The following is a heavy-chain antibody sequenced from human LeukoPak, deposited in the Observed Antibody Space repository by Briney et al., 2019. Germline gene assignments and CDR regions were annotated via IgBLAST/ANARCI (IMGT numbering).Heavy chain of an antibody. D-gene: IGHD1-26*01. Sequence: SETLSLTCTVSGGSISSSSYYWGWIRQPPGKGLEWIGSIYYSGSTYYNPSLKSRVTISVDTSKSQFSLKLSSVTAADTAVYYCARDGEWELLFGYWGQGTLVTVSS. CDR3: ARDGEWELLFGY. CDR2: IYYSGST. CDR1: GGSISSSSYY. V-gene: IGHV4-39*02. J-gene: IGHJ4*02.